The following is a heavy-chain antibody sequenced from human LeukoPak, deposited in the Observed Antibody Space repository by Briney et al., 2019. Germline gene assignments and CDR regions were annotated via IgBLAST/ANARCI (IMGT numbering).Heavy chain of an antibody. CDR1: GITFSDHY. D-gene: IGHD6-13*01. CDR3: ARAAPEDSSSWYGDYYYYYMDV. CDR2: ISSGGDSI. Sequence: GGSLRLSCAASGITFSDHYMSWIRQAPGKGLEWLSYISSGGDSIYYADSVKGRFTISRDNAKNSLYLQMNSLRVEDTAVYYCARAAPEDSSSWYGDYYYYYMDVWGKGTTVTISS. J-gene: IGHJ6*03. V-gene: IGHV3-11*04.